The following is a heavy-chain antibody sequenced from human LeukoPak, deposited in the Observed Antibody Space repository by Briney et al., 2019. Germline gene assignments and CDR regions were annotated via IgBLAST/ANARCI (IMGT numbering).Heavy chain of an antibody. Sequence: ASVKVSFKASGYTFTSYYMHWVRPAPGQGLEWMGIINPSGGSTSYAQKFQGRVTMTRDTSTSTVYMELSSLRSEDTAVYYCAREYSSSWRGSWGYGMDVWGQGTTVTVSS. D-gene: IGHD6-13*01. CDR1: GYTFTSYY. V-gene: IGHV1-46*01. CDR3: AREYSSSWRGSWGYGMDV. CDR2: INPSGGST. J-gene: IGHJ6*02.